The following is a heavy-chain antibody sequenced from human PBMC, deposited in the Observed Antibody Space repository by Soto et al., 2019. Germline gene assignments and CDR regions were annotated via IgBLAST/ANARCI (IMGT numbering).Heavy chain of an antibody. Sequence: EVQLVESGGGLVQPGGSLRLSCAASGFTFSSYSMNWVRQAPGKGLEWVSYISGSGSTIYHADSVKGRFTISRDNAENSLSLQMNSLRDEDTAVYYCARGGSGSYFLNYWGQGTLVTVSS. D-gene: IGHD1-26*01. CDR2: ISGSGSTI. CDR1: GFTFSSYS. V-gene: IGHV3-48*02. CDR3: ARGGSGSYFLNY. J-gene: IGHJ4*02.